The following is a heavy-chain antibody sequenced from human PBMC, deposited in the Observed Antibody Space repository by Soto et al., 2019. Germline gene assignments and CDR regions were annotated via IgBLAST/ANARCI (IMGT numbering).Heavy chain of an antibody. J-gene: IGHJ5*02. CDR3: ARTYCSGGSCYPGGNWFDP. CDR1: GGSISSYY. D-gene: IGHD2-15*01. V-gene: IGHV4-59*01. Sequence: PSETLSLTCTASGGSISSYYWSWIRQPPGKGLEWIGYIYYSGSTNYNPSLKSRVTMSVDTSRNQLSLKLNSVTAADTAVYYCARTYCSGGSCYPGGNWFDPWGQGTLVTVSS. CDR2: IYYSGST.